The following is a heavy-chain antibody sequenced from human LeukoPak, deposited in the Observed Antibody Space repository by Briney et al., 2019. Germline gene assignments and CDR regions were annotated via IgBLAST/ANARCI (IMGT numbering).Heavy chain of an antibody. CDR3: ARDTAMDDAFDI. CDR1: GGSIRSSSYY. D-gene: IGHD5-18*01. Sequence: PSETLSLTCSVSGGSIRSSSYYWGWIRQPPGKGLEWIGYIYYSGSTNYNPSLKSRVTISVDTSKNQFSLKLSSVTAADTAVYYCARDTAMDDAFDIWGQGTMVTVSS. J-gene: IGHJ3*02. V-gene: IGHV4-61*01. CDR2: IYYSGST.